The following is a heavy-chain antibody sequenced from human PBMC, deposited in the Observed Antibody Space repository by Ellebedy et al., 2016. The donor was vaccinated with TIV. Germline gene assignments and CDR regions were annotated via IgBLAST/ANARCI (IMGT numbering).Heavy chain of an antibody. J-gene: IGHJ3*01. CDR1: GFSLSAAEVG. V-gene: IGHV2-5*02. Sequence: SGPTLVKPTQTLTLTCTVSGFSLSAAEVGVGWIRQPPGKALEWLALIYWDDDKRYSPSLKSRLTITKETSRNQVVLTMTNMDPVDTGTYYCAHRGVVNNGWYRGDGFDAWGQGTMVTVSS. CDR3: AHRGVVNNGWYRGDGFDA. D-gene: IGHD6-19*01. CDR2: IYWDDDK.